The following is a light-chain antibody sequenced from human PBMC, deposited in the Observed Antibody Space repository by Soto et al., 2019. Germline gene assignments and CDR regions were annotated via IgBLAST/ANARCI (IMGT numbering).Light chain of an antibody. J-gene: IGKJ1*01. V-gene: IGKV1-5*01. CDR1: QSVRNW. CDR3: PQYYGYSPQT. Sequence: DIQMTQSPSTLFASVGDRVTITCRASQSVRNWLAWYQQKPGRAPHLLIYDSSTLEPGVPSRFRGSGSGTELTLTINGLQPDDFVTYYCPQYYGYSPQTFGQGPKGEIK. CDR2: DSS.